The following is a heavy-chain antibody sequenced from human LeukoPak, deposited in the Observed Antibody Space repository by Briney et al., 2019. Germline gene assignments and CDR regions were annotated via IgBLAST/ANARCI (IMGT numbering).Heavy chain of an antibody. CDR2: ISSSSSTI. CDR3: ARTRKRFSRDAFDI. Sequence: GGSLRLSCAASGFTFNIYSMNWVRQAPGKGLDWVSYISSSSSTIYYADSVKGRFTISRDNAKNLLYLQMNSLRAEDTAVYYCARTRKRFSRDAFDIWGQGTMVTVSS. CDR1: GFTFNIYS. V-gene: IGHV3-48*01. J-gene: IGHJ3*02. D-gene: IGHD3-3*01.